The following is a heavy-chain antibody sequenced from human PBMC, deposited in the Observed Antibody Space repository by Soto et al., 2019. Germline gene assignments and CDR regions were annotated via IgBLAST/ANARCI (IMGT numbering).Heavy chain of an antibody. CDR2: IYPGDSDT. Sequence: GDSLKISCQGSGFSFASYWFGCVRQMTRKGLEWMGIIYPGDSDTRYSPSFQGQVTISADKSISTAYLQWSSLKASDTAMYYFARHGYSSSWYLGLDVWGQGKTVTGSS. CDR1: GFSFASYW. V-gene: IGHV5-51*01. D-gene: IGHD6-13*01. J-gene: IGHJ6*02. CDR3: ARHGYSSSWYLGLDV.